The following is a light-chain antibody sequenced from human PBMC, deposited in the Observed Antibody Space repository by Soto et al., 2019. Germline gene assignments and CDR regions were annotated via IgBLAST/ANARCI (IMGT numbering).Light chain of an antibody. CDR2: GAS. CDR3: QQYASSRT. J-gene: IGKJ1*01. Sequence: EIVLTQSPGTLSLSPGERATLSCWASQSVSNSLAWYQQRPGQSPRLLMYGASSRATGIPDRFSGSGSGTDFTLTITRLEPEDFAVYYCQQYASSRTFGQGTKVDIK. V-gene: IGKV3-20*01. CDR1: QSVSNS.